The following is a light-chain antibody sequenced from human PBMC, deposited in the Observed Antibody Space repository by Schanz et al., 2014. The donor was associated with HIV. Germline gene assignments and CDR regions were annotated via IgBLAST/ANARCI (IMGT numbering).Light chain of an antibody. J-gene: IGLJ3*02. CDR1: AFNIGQNY. CDR2: DNN. Sequence: QSALTQPPSMSAAPGQRVTISCAGSAFNIGQNYVSWFQQFPGTAPKLLIYDNNERPSDIPDRFSGSKTGTSASLAITGLQAEDEADYYCQSYDSSLSGWVFGGGTKLTVL. V-gene: IGLV1-51*01. CDR3: QSYDSSLSGWV.